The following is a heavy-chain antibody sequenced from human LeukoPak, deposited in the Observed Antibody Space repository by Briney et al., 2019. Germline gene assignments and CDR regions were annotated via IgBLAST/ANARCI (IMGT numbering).Heavy chain of an antibody. J-gene: IGHJ4*02. CDR3: AREDYYDSSGYSH. CDR2: IYYSGST. V-gene: IGHV4-61*01. D-gene: IGHD3-22*01. Sequence: SETLSLTCTVSGGSISSSSYYWSWIRQPPGKGLEWIGYIYYSGSTNYNPSLKSRVTISVDTSKNQFSLKLSSVTAADTAVYYCAREDYYDSSGYSHWGQGTLVTVSS. CDR1: GGSISSSSYY.